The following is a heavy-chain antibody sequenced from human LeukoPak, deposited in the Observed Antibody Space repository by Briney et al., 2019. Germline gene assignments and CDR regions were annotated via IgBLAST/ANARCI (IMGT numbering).Heavy chain of an antibody. Sequence: ASVKVSCKASGYTFTSYAMNWVRQAPGQGLEWMGWINTNTGNPTYAQGFTGRFVFSLDTSVSTAYLQISSLKAEDTAVYYCARVFHDFGVAKDAFDMWGQGTMVTVSS. J-gene: IGHJ3*02. V-gene: IGHV7-4-1*02. CDR1: GYTFTSYA. D-gene: IGHD3-3*01. CDR2: INTNTGNP. CDR3: ARVFHDFGVAKDAFDM.